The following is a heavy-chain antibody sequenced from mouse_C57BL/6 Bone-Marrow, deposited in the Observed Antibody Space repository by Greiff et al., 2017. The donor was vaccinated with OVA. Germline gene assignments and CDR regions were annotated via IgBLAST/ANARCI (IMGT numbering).Heavy chain of an antibody. CDR1: GYAFPNYL. V-gene: IGHV1-54*01. D-gene: IGHD1-1*01. CDR3: ARGGTTVVADWYFDV. J-gene: IGHJ1*03. CDR2: INPGSGGT. Sequence: QVQLQQSGAELVRPGTSVKVSCKASGYAFPNYLIEWVKQRPGQGLEWIGVINPGSGGTNYNEKFKGKATLTADKSSSTAYMQLSSLTSEDSAVYFCARGGTTVVADWYFDVWGTGTTVTVSS.